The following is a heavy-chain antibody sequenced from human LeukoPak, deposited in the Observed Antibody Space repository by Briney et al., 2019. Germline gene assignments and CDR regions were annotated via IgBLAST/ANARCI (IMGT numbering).Heavy chain of an antibody. CDR3: AKALVERAVAAKERGFDY. D-gene: IGHD6-19*01. CDR2: IRYDGSNK. V-gene: IGHV3-30*02. CDR1: GFTFSISG. J-gene: IGHJ4*02. Sequence: PGGSLTLSCAAYGFTFSISGMHWVRHAPGGGLECVAFIRYDGSNKYYADSVKGRFTISRDNSKNTLYLQMNSLRAEDTAVYYCAKALVERAVAAKERGFDYWGQGTLVTVSS.